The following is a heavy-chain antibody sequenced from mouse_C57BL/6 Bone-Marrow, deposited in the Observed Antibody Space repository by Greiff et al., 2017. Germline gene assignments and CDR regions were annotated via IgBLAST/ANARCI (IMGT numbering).Heavy chain of an antibody. D-gene: IGHD1-1*01. CDR1: GYTFTDYE. V-gene: IGHV1-15*01. CDR2: IDPETGGT. Sequence: QVQLQQSGAELVRPGASVTLSCKASGYTFTDYEMHWVKQTPVHGLEWIGAIDPETGGTAYNQKFKGKAILTADKSSSTAYMELRSLTSEDSAVYYCTRSLFITTVVDWYFDVWGTGTTVTVSS. CDR3: TRSLFITTVVDWYFDV. J-gene: IGHJ1*03.